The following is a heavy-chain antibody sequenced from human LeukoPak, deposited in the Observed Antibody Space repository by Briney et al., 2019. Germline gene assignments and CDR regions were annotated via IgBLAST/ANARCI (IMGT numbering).Heavy chain of an antibody. Sequence: PSETLSLTCTVSGGSISSSSYYWGWIRQPPGKGLEWIGSIYYSGSTYYNPSLKSRVTISVDTSKNQFSLKLSSVTAAGTAVYYCATLHYYDSSGYYYLDYWGQGTLVTVSS. D-gene: IGHD3-22*01. CDR1: GGSISSSSYY. J-gene: IGHJ4*02. V-gene: IGHV4-39*01. CDR2: IYYSGST. CDR3: ATLHYYDSSGYYYLDY.